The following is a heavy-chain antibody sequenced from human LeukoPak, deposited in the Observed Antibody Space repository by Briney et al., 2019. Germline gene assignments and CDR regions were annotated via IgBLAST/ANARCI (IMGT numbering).Heavy chain of an antibody. D-gene: IGHD1-1*01. CDR3: ARGVPTGIDYFDY. Sequence: GGSLRLSCVASGFTFSSYGMHWVRQAPGKGLEWVAVISYDGSNKYYADSVKGRFTISRDNAKNSLYLQRNSLRAEDTAVYYCARGVPTGIDYFDYWGQGTLVTVSS. J-gene: IGHJ4*02. V-gene: IGHV3-30*03. CDR1: GFTFSSYG. CDR2: ISYDGSNK.